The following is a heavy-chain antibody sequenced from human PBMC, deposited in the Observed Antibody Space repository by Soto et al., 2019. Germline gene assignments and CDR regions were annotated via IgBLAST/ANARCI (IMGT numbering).Heavy chain of an antibody. J-gene: IGHJ5*02. CDR1: GGSISSGDYY. D-gene: IGHD3-10*01. CDR3: ARAVSPYFGTWFDP. CDR2: INYSGST. Sequence: SETLSLTCTVSGGSISSGDYYWSWIRQPPGKGLEWIGYINYSGSTNNNPSLKSRVSVSLDKSKNQFSLRLSSVTAADMAVYYCARAVSPYFGTWFDPWGQGTLVTVSS. V-gene: IGHV4-30-4*01.